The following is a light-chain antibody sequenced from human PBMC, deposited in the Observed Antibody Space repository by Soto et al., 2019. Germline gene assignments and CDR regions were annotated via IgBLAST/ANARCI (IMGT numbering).Light chain of an antibody. CDR2: EVT. V-gene: IGLV2-8*01. Sequence: QSGLTQPPSASGSPGQSVTISCTGTSSDVGGYNYVSWYQQHPGKAPKLMIYEVTKRPSGVPDRFSGSKSANTASLTVSGLQADDEANYYCSSYAGNNNVVLGGGTKLTVL. CDR3: SSYAGNNNVV. J-gene: IGLJ2*01. CDR1: SSDVGGYNY.